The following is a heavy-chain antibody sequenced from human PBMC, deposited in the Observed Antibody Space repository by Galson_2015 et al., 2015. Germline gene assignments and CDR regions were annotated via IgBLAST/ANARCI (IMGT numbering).Heavy chain of an antibody. CDR1: GYTFTNYF. J-gene: IGHJ4*02. D-gene: IGHD3-10*01. V-gene: IGHV1-46*04. CDR2: INPSGAAT. Sequence: VKVSCKASGYTFTNYFIQWVRQAPGQGLEWVGAINPSGAATFYAQKLQGRVTMTRDTPTSTVYVELSSLGSEDTAVYYCARELGGTYYFDYWGLETLVTVSS. CDR3: ARELGGTYYFDY.